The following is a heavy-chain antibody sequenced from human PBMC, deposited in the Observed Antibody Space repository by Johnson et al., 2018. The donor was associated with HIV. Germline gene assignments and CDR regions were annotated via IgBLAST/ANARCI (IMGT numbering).Heavy chain of an antibody. CDR3: ARPGGDPLTDDAFDI. CDR2: ISNSGSTI. D-gene: IGHD2-21*02. V-gene: IGHV3-48*04. J-gene: IGHJ3*02. Sequence: VQLVESGGGVVQPGGSLRLSCAASGFTLSSYWMSWVRQAPGKGLEWISYISNSGSTIYYADSVKGRFTISRDNAKNLLYLQMNSLRAEDTAVYYCARPGGDPLTDDAFDIWGQGTMVTVSS. CDR1: GFTLSSYW.